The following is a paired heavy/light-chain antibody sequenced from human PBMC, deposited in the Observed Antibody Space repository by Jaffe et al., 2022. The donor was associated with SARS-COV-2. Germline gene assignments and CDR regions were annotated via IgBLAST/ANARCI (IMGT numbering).Light chain of an antibody. CDR2: AAS. V-gene: IGKV1-27*01. CDR3: QKYNSAPFT. J-gene: IGKJ3*01. CDR1: QGISNY. Sequence: DIQMTQSPSSLSASVGDRVTITCRASQGISNYLAWYQQKPGKVPKLLIYAASTLQSGVPSRFSGSGSGTDFTLTISSLQPEDVATYYCQKYNSAPFTFGPGTKVDIK.
Heavy chain of an antibody. CDR2: ISAYNGNT. CDR3: ARSLITFGGPSHPTGD. CDR1: GYTFTSYG. J-gene: IGHJ4*02. V-gene: IGHV1-18*01. Sequence: QVQLVQSGAEVKKPGASVKVSCKASGYTFTSYGISWVRQAPGQGLEWMGWISAYNGNTNYAQKLQGRVTMTTDTSTSTAYMELRSLRSDDTAVYYCARSLITFGGPSHPTGDWGQGTLVTVSS. D-gene: IGHD3-16*01.